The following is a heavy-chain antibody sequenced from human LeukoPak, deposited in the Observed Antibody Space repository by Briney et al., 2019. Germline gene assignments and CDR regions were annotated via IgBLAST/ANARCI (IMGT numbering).Heavy chain of an antibody. Sequence: PSETLSLTCTVTGCSISSYYWSWIRQPPGKGLEWIGYIYYSGSTNYNPSLKSRVTISVDTSKNQFSLKLSSVTAADTAVYYCARDRDYYGSGSPNGMDVWGQGTTVTVSS. CDR2: IYYSGST. CDR1: GCSISSYY. J-gene: IGHJ6*02. D-gene: IGHD3-10*01. V-gene: IGHV4-59*01. CDR3: ARDRDYYGSGSPNGMDV.